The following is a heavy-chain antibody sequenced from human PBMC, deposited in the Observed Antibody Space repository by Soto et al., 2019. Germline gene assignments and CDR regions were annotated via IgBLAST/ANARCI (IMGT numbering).Heavy chain of an antibody. J-gene: IGHJ6*02. CDR2: IKQDGSEK. CDR3: ARSADSRDYYGMDV. V-gene: IGHV3-7*01. CDR1: GFTLSTYW. D-gene: IGHD2-15*01. Sequence: HPGGSLRLSCAASGFTLSTYWMSWVRQAPGKGLEWVANIKQDGSEKYHVDSVKGRFTISRDNAKNSLYLQMNSLRGADTAVYYCARSADSRDYYGMDVWGQGTTVTVSS.